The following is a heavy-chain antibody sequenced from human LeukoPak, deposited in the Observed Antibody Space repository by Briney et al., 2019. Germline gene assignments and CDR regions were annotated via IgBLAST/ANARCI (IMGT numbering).Heavy chain of an antibody. J-gene: IGHJ4*02. CDR3: ARDVRYYDFWSGHIASFDY. Sequence: ASVKVSCKASGYTFTSYGISWVRQAPGQGLEWMGWISAYNGNTNYAQKLQGRVTMTTDTSTSTAYMELRSLRSDDTAVYYCARDVRYYDFWSGHIASFDYWGQGTLVTVSS. D-gene: IGHD3-3*01. CDR2: ISAYNGNT. CDR1: GYTFTSYG. V-gene: IGHV1-18*01.